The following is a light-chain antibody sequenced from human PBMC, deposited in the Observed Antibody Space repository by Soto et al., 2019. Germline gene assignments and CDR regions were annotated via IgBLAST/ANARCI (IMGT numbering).Light chain of an antibody. J-gene: IGKJ4*01. Sequence: DIQMTQSPSSLSASVGDRVTITCRASQHISKWLAWYQQKPGKAPKSLIYAASNLQSRVPSRFSGSGSGTEFTLTISSLQPEDSATYYCQQYDTYPTFGGGTKVEIK. CDR3: QQYDTYPT. V-gene: IGKV1D-16*01. CDR1: QHISKW. CDR2: AAS.